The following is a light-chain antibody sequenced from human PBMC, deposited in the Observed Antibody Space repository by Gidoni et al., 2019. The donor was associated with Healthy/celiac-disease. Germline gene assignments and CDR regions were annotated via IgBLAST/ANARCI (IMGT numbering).Light chain of an antibody. CDR1: QSISSY. J-gene: IGKJ1*01. CDR3: QQLNSYPWT. Sequence: IQLTQSPSSLSASVGDRVTITCRASQSISSYLACYQQKPGKAPKLLIYAASTLQRGVPSRFSCSGSGTDFTLTISSLQPEDFATYYCQQLNSYPWTFGQGTKVEIK. V-gene: IGKV1-9*01. CDR2: AAS.